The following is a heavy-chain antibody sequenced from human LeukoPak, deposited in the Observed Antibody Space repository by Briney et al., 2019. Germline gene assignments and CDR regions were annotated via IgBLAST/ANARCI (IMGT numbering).Heavy chain of an antibody. CDR2: IYHSGST. CDR3: AREVVAGPRFDY. Sequence: SETLSLTCTVSGGSISSGGYYWSWIRQHPGKGLEWIGYIYHSGSTYYNPSLKSRVTISVDTSKNQFSLKLSSVTAADTAVYYCAREVVAGPRFDYWGQGTLVTVSS. J-gene: IGHJ4*02. CDR1: GGSISSGGYY. D-gene: IGHD6-13*01. V-gene: IGHV4-31*03.